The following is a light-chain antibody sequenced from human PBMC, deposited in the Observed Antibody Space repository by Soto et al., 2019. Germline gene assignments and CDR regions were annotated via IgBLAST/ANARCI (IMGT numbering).Light chain of an antibody. V-gene: IGKV3-20*01. CDR2: AAS. J-gene: IGKJ5*01. Sequence: EIVLTQSPGTLSFFPGERATLSCRASQSVSSSYLAWYQQKPGQAPRLLIYAASSRATGIPDRFSGSGSGTDFTLTINRLEPEDFAVYYCQQYGSSITFGQGTRLEIK. CDR1: QSVSSSY. CDR3: QQYGSSIT.